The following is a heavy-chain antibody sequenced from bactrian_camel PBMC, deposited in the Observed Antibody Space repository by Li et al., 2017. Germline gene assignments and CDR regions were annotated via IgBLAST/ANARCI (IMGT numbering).Heavy chain of an antibody. CDR1: GYLYNSYNV. Sequence: VQLVESGGSSVQAGESLTLSCAVTGYLYNSYNVMGWFRQAPGKEREGVACIGRDGITMYSDSVKGRFTISKDNAMNTLYLQMNSLKPEDSAMYYCAARSVVHLGLCHLDNTWDYWGQGTQVTVS. D-gene: IGHD4*01. J-gene: IGHJ4*01. CDR3: AARSVVHLGLCHLDNTWDY. CDR2: IGRDGIT. V-gene: IGHV3S53*01.